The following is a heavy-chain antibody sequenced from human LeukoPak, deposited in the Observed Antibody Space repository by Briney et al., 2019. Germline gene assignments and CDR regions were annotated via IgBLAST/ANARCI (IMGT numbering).Heavy chain of an antibody. J-gene: IGHJ4*02. CDR3: ARVGSGYDLGYFDY. D-gene: IGHD5-12*01. CDR2: ISSSSSTI. V-gene: IGHV3-48*01. Sequence: GGSLRLSCAASGFTFSSYSMNWVRQAPGKGLEWVSYISSSSSTIYYADSVKGRFTISRDNAKNSLYLQMNSLRAEDTAVYYCARVGSGYDLGYFDYWGQGTLVTVSS. CDR1: GFTFSSYS.